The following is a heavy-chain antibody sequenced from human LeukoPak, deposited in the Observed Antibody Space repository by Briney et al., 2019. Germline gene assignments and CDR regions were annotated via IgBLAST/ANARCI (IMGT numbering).Heavy chain of an antibody. CDR3: ARDLRGYSYGRSPFDY. D-gene: IGHD5-18*01. CDR2: ISSSSSTI. CDR1: GFTFSSYS. V-gene: IGHV3-48*01. J-gene: IGHJ4*02. Sequence: GGSLRLSCAASGFTFSSYSMNWVRQAPGKGLEWVSYISSSSSTIYYADSVKGRFIISRDNAKNSLYLQMNSLRAEDTAVYYCARDLRGYSYGRSPFDYWGQGTLATVSS.